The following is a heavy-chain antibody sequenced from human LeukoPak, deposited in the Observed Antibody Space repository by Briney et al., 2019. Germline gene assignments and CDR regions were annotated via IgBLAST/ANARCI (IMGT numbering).Heavy chain of an antibody. Sequence: GGSLRLSCAASGFTFSSYAMSWVRQAPGKGLEWVPAISGSGGSTYYADSVKGRFTISRDNSKNTLYLQMNSLRAEDTAAYYCARALDYGGNARYYYYYYRDVWGKGTTVTASS. CDR3: ARALDYGGNARYYYYYYRDV. CDR2: ISGSGGST. CDR1: GFTFSSYA. J-gene: IGHJ6*03. V-gene: IGHV3-23*01. D-gene: IGHD4-23*01.